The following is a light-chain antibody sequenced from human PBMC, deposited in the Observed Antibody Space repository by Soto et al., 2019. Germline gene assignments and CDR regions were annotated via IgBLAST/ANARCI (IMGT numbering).Light chain of an antibody. CDR3: QQYNNWPPLT. CDR1: QSVSSN. Sequence: EIVMPQSPATLSVSPGERATLSCRASQSVSSNLAWYQQKPGQAPRLLIYGASTRATGIPARFSGSGSGTEFTLTISSLQSEDFGVYYCQQYNNWPPLTFGGGTKVEIK. V-gene: IGKV3-15*01. CDR2: GAS. J-gene: IGKJ4*01.